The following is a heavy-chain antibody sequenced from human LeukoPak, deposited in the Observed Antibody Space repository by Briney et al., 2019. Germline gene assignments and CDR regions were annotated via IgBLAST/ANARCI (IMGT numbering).Heavy chain of an antibody. V-gene: IGHV1-2*04. CDR3: ARGGADYGDYVGMDV. D-gene: IGHD4-17*01. CDR1: GSTFTGYY. Sequence: ASVKVSCKASGSTFTGYYMHWVRQAPGQGLEWMGWINPNSGGTNYAQKFQGWVTMTRDTSISTAYMELSRLRSDDTAVYYCARGGADYGDYVGMDVWGQGTTVTVSS. J-gene: IGHJ6*02. CDR2: INPNSGGT.